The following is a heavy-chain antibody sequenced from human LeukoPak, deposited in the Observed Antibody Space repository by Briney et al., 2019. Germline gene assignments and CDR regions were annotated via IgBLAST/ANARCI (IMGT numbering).Heavy chain of an antibody. V-gene: IGHV3-30*02. CDR2: IRYDGSNK. CDR3: AKDSIVVVPAAKGDAFDI. Sequence: GGSLRLSCAASGFTFSSYGMHWVRQAPGKGLEWVVFIRYDGSNKYYADSVKGRFTISRDNSKNTLYLQMNSLRAEDTAVYYCAKDSIVVVPAAKGDAFDIWGQGTMVTVSS. J-gene: IGHJ3*02. CDR1: GFTFSSYG. D-gene: IGHD2-2*01.